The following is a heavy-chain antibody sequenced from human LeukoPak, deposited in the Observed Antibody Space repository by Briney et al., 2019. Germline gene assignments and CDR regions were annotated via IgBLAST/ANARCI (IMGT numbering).Heavy chain of an antibody. J-gene: IGHJ5*02. CDR1: GGSVSSGSYY. Sequence: SETLSLTCTVSGGSVSSGSYYWSWIRQPPGKGLEWIGYIYYSGSTNYNPSLKSRVTISVDTSKNQFSLKLSSVTAADTAVYYCARAITMIRGNWFDPWGQGTLVTVSS. CDR2: IYYSGST. CDR3: ARAITMIRGNWFDP. V-gene: IGHV4-61*01. D-gene: IGHD3-22*01.